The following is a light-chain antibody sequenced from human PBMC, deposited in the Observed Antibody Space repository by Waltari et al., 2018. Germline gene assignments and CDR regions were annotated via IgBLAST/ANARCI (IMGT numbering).Light chain of an antibody. CDR3: QAWDSGTAWV. V-gene: IGLV3-1*01. Sequence: SYELTQPPSVSVSPGQTASITCSGDNLGDKYASWYQQRPGQSPVLVIDQDTKRPSGIPERFSGSNSGNTATLTISGTQAMDEADYFCQAWDSGTAWVFGGGTKLTVL. J-gene: IGLJ2*01. CDR1: NLGDKY. CDR2: QDT.